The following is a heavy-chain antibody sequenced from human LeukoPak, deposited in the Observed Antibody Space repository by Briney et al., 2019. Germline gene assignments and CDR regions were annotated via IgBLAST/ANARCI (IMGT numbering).Heavy chain of an antibody. Sequence: GGSLRLSCAASGFTFSGSAMHWVRQASGKGLEWVGRIRSKANSYATAYAASVKGRFTISRDDSKNTAYLQMNSLRAEDTAVYYCARGEDDYVWGSYRPSHYFDYWGQGTLVTVSS. J-gene: IGHJ4*02. CDR1: GFTFSGSA. V-gene: IGHV3-73*01. CDR2: IRSKANSYAT. CDR3: ARGEDDYVWGSYRPSHYFDY. D-gene: IGHD3-16*02.